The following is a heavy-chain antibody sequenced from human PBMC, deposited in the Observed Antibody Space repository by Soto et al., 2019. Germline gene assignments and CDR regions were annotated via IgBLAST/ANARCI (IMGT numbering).Heavy chain of an antibody. D-gene: IGHD6-13*01. CDR1: GYSFTNYG. J-gene: IGHJ6*02. Sequence: XSVKVSCKAAGYSFTNYGIIWGRRAPAQGLECMGWINPNSGGTNYAQKFQGRVTMTRDTSISTAYMELSRLRSDDTAVYYCARDAIILDTSSWLHYYYYGMDVWGQGTTVTVSS. CDR2: INPNSGGT. V-gene: IGHV1-2*02. CDR3: ARDAIILDTSSWLHYYYYGMDV.